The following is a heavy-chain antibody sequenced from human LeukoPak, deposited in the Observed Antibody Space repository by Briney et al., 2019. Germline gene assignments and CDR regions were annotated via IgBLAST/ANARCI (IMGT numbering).Heavy chain of an antibody. Sequence: SETLSLTCTASGGSISSYYWSWIRQPAGKGLEWIGRIYTSGSTNYNPSLKSRVTMSVDTSKNQFSLKLGSVTAADTAVYYCARAPSSSWSGYWFDPWGQGTLVTVSS. CDR1: GGSISSYY. CDR3: ARAPSSSWSGYWFDP. J-gene: IGHJ5*02. CDR2: IYTSGST. V-gene: IGHV4-4*07. D-gene: IGHD6-13*01.